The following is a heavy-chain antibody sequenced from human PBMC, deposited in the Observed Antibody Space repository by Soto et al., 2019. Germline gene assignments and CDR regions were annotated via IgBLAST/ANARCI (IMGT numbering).Heavy chain of an antibody. D-gene: IGHD4-17*01. CDR2: IYYSGST. Sequence: SETLSLTCTVSGGSISSGGYYWSWIRQHPGKGLEWIGYIYYSGSTYYNPSLKSRVTISVDTSKNQFSLKLSSVTAADTAVYYCARAHYGDYGYGMAVWGQGTTVTVSS. CDR1: GGSISSGGYY. J-gene: IGHJ6*02. CDR3: ARAHYGDYGYGMAV. V-gene: IGHV4-31*03.